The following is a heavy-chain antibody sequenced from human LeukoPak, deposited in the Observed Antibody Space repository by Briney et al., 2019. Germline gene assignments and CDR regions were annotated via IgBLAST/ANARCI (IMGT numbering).Heavy chain of an antibody. J-gene: IGHJ1*01. V-gene: IGHV3-9*01. CDR2: ISWNSGSI. CDR3: AKGGSSAFYFQH. CDR1: GFTFDDYA. D-gene: IGHD1-26*01. Sequence: GGSLRLSCAASGFTFDDYAMHWVRQAPGKGLEWVSGISWNSGSIGYADSVKGRFTISRDNAKNSLYLQMNSLRAEDTALYYCAKGGSSAFYFQHWGQGTLVTVSS.